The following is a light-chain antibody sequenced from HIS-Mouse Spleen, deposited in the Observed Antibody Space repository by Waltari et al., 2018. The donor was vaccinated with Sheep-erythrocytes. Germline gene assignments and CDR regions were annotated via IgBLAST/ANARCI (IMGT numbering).Light chain of an antibody. CDR1: QSHLHSNGYNY. CDR2: LGS. V-gene: IGKV2-28*01. CDR3: MQALQTPLFT. Sequence: IAITQSPLSLPVTPGKPAPLPCRSSQSHLHSNGYNYLDWYLQKPGQSPQLLIYLGSNRASGVADRFCGSGSGTDFTLKISRVEAEEVLVYYCMQALQTPLFTFGPGTKVDIK. J-gene: IGKJ3*01.